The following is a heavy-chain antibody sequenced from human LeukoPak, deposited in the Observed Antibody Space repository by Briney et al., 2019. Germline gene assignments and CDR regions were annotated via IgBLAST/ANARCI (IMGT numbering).Heavy chain of an antibody. CDR3: ARDRDELRGYFDY. Sequence: PGGSLRLSCAASGFTFSDYYMSWIRQAPGKGLEWVSYISSSGSTIYYADSVKGRFTISRDNAKNSLYLQMNSLRAEDTAVYYRARDRDELRGYFDYWGQGTLVTVSS. CDR2: ISSSGSTI. J-gene: IGHJ4*03. V-gene: IGHV3-11*04. CDR1: GFTFSDYY. D-gene: IGHD1-26*01.